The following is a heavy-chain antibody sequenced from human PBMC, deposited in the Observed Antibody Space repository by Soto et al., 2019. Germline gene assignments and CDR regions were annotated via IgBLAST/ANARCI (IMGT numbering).Heavy chain of an antibody. CDR1: GGTFSSYA. Sequence: GASVKVSCKASGGTFSSYAISWVRQAPGQGLEWMGGIIPIFGTANYAQKFQGRVTITADESTSTAYMELSSLRSEDTAVYYCALKKRSSSSGLSLGYYYYGMDVWGQGTTVTVSS. CDR3: ALKKRSSSSGLSLGYYYYGMDV. CDR2: IIPIFGTA. V-gene: IGHV1-69*13. J-gene: IGHJ6*02. D-gene: IGHD6-6*01.